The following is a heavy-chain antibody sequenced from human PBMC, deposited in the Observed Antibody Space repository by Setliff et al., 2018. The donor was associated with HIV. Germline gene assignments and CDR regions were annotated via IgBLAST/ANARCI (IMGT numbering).Heavy chain of an antibody. D-gene: IGHD5-18*01. CDR3: ARVWKWLHYFDY. CDR1: GDTFRSHA. Sequence: ASVKVSCKASGDTFRSHAISWVRQAPGQGLEWMGGIIPIIATTNYAQKFQGRVTMTRNTSISTVYMELSSLRSEDTAVYYCARVWKWLHYFDYWGQGTLVTVSS. V-gene: IGHV1-8*01. J-gene: IGHJ4*02. CDR2: IIPIIATT.